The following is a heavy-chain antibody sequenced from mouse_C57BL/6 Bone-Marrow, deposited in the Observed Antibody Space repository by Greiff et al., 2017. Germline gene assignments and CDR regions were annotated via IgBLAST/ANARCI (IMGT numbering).Heavy chain of an antibody. D-gene: IGHD2-14*01. CDR1: GYAFRSSW. CDR2: IYPGDGDT. CDR3: ARWGTFDY. Sequence: VQLQESGPELVKPGASVTISCKASGYAFRSSWMNWVKQRPGKGLEWIGRIYPGDGDTNYNGKFKGKATLTADKSSSTAYMQLSSLTSEDSAVYFCARWGTFDYWGQGTTLTVSS. J-gene: IGHJ2*01. V-gene: IGHV1-82*01.